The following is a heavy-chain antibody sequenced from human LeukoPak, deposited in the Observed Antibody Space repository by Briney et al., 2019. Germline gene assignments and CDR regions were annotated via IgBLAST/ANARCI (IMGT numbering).Heavy chain of an antibody. V-gene: IGHV3-23*01. Sequence: PGGSLRPSCAASGFTFSIYAMTWVRQAPGKGLEWVSAISGNSRDTHYIDSVKGRFTISRDNSKNTLFLQMNSLTDDDAAVYFCARYCSGGSCFYNYYGMDVWGQGTTVTVSS. CDR1: GFTFSIYA. J-gene: IGHJ6*02. D-gene: IGHD2-15*01. CDR3: ARYCSGGSCFYNYYGMDV. CDR2: ISGNSRDT.